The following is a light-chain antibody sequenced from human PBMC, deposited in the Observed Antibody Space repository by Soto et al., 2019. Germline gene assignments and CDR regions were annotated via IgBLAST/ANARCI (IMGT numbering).Light chain of an antibody. J-gene: IGLJ2*01. Sequence: QSVLTQPPSASGSPGQSVAISCTGTSSDVGGYNYVSWYQQHPGKAPKLMIYEVNKRPSGVPDRFSGSKSGNTASLTVSGLQADDEADYYCCSYAGNYTLLFGGGTK. V-gene: IGLV2-8*01. CDR3: CSYAGNYTLL. CDR2: EVN. CDR1: SSDVGGYNY.